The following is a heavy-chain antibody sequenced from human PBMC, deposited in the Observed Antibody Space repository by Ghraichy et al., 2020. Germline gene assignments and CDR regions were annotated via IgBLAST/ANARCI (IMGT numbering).Heavy chain of an antibody. CDR3: ARASYYYDSSGYYYVDFFDY. V-gene: IGHV3-74*01. J-gene: IGHJ4*02. Sequence: GGSLRLSCAASGFTFSSYWMHWVRQAPGKGLVWVSRINSDGSSTSYADSVKGRFTISRDNAKNTPYLQMNTLRAEDTAVYYCARASYYYDSSGYYYVDFFDYWGQGTLVTVSS. D-gene: IGHD3-22*01. CDR1: GFTFSSYW. CDR2: INSDGSST.